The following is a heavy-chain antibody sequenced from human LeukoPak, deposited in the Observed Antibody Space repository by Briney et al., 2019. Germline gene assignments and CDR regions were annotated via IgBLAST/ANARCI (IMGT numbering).Heavy chain of an antibody. V-gene: IGHV1-2*02. Sequence: GASVKVSCKASGYTFTDYYMHWVRQAPGQGLEWMGWINPNSGGTNYAQKFQGRVTMTRDTSISTAYMELSTLRSDDTAVYYCARDIGFRGVTLYYLDCWGQGTLVTVSS. CDR2: INPNSGGT. D-gene: IGHD3-10*01. CDR3: ARDIGFRGVTLYYLDC. J-gene: IGHJ4*02. CDR1: GYTFTDYY.